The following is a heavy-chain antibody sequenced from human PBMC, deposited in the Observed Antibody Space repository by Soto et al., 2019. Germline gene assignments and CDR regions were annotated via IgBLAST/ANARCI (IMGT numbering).Heavy chain of an antibody. CDR2: IYHIGSS. V-gene: IGHV4-38-2*02. Sequence: PSETLSLTCTIGASSISLYYWGWVRQPPGKGLAWIGSIYHIGSSYYNPSLKSRVSLSLDTSRGQLSLNLTSVTAADTAVYCCAREDDGAGMDVWGRGTTVTVS. CDR3: AREDDGAGMDV. D-gene: IGHD1-1*01. CDR1: ASSISLYY. J-gene: IGHJ6*02.